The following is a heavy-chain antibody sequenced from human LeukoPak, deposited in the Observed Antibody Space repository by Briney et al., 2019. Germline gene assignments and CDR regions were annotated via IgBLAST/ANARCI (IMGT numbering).Heavy chain of an antibody. Sequence: SETLSLTCAVYGGSFSGYYWSWIRQPPGKGLEWIGEINHSGSTYYNPSLKSRVTISVDTSKNQFSLKLSSVTAADTAVYYCARGEMIVVVITEVDFDYWGQGTLVTVSS. CDR2: INHSGST. J-gene: IGHJ4*02. V-gene: IGHV4-34*01. D-gene: IGHD3-22*01. CDR1: GGSFSGYY. CDR3: ARGEMIVVVITEVDFDY.